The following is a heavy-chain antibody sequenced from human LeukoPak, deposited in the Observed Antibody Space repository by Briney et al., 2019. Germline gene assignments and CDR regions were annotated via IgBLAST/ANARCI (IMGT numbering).Heavy chain of an antibody. CDR2: ISYDGSNK. Sequence: GGSLRLSCAASGFTFSSYAMNWVRQAPGKGLEWVAVISYDGSNKYYADSVKGRFTISRDNSKNTLYLQMNSLRAEDTAVYYCAREFDYWGQGTLVTVSS. V-gene: IGHV3-30-3*01. CDR1: GFTFSSYA. CDR3: AREFDY. J-gene: IGHJ4*02.